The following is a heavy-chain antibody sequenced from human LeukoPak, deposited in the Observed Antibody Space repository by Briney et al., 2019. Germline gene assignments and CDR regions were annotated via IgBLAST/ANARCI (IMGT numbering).Heavy chain of an antibody. CDR3: ARDLQYSGSY. V-gene: IGHV3-53*01. CDR2: IYSGGST. Sequence: PGGSLRLSCAASRFTVSSNYMSWVRQAPGKGLEWVSVIYSGGSTYYADSVKGRFTISRDNSKNTLYLQMNSLRAEDTAVYYCARDLQYSGSYWGQGTLVTVSS. CDR1: RFTVSSNY. J-gene: IGHJ4*02. D-gene: IGHD1-26*01.